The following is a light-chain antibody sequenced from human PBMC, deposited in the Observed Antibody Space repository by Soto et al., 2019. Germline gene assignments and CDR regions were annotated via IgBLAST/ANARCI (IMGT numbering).Light chain of an antibody. CDR1: SSNIGAGYD. Sequence: QPVLTQPPSVSGAPGQRVTISCTGSSSNIGAGYDVHWYQQLPRTAPKLLIYANTNRPSGVPDRFSASKSDTSASLAITGLQAEDEADYYCQSYDSSLSGSVFGGGTKLTVL. J-gene: IGLJ2*01. CDR2: ANT. V-gene: IGLV1-40*01. CDR3: QSYDSSLSGSV.